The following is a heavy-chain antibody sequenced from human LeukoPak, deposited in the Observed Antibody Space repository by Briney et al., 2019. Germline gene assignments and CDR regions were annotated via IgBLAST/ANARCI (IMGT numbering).Heavy chain of an antibody. J-gene: IGHJ5*02. CDR2: IYYSGST. Sequence: PSETLSLTCTVSGGSISSSSYYWGWIRQPPGKGLEWIGSIYYSGSTYYNPSLKSRVTISVDTSKNQFSLKLSSVTAADTAVYYCARQSLQYNWFDPWGQGTLVTVSS. CDR3: ARQSLQYNWFDP. CDR1: GGSISSSSYY. D-gene: IGHD5-24*01. V-gene: IGHV4-39*01.